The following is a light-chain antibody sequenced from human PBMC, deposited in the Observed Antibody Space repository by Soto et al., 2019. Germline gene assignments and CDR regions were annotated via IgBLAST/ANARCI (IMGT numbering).Light chain of an antibody. CDR2: GAS. CDR1: QSVSSN. V-gene: IGKV3-15*01. J-gene: IGKJ1*01. Sequence: VVMTQSPATLSVSPCERATLSCSSSQSVSSNLAWYQQKPGQAPRLLIYGASTRATGIPARFSGSGSGTEFTLTISSLQSEDFAVYYCQQYNNWPPWTFGQGTKVDI. CDR3: QQYNNWPPWT.